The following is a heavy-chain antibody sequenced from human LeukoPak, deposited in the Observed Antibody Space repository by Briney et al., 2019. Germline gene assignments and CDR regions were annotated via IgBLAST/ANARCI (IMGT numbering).Heavy chain of an antibody. V-gene: IGHV4-34*01. CDR3: AREGIVVVPAATNPKYYYYYYYMDV. CDR1: GGSFSGYY. Sequence: SETLSLTCAVYGGSFSGYYWSWIRQPPGKGVEWIGEINHSGSTNYNPSLKSRVTISVDTSKNQFSLKLSSVAAADTAVYYCAREGIVVVPAATNPKYYYYYYYMDVWGKGTTVTISS. J-gene: IGHJ6*03. CDR2: INHSGST. D-gene: IGHD2-2*01.